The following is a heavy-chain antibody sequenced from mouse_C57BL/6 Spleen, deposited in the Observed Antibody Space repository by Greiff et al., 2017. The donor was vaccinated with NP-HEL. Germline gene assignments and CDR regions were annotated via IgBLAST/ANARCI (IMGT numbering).Heavy chain of an antibody. J-gene: IGHJ3*01. CDR1: ISLSTSGMGL. D-gene: IGHD2-3*01. V-gene: IGHV8-2*01. CDR2: WNNDNY. Sequence: QVTLKESGPGILQPSQTLSLACTFSGISLSTSGMGLSWLRTPPGKALEWRASIWNNDNYYNSPLQSRPTISKETSSNRIFLKHTSVDTADSSTYYGGWREMVDGYYGGIAYWGQGTLVTVSA. CDR3: WREMVDGYYGGIAY.